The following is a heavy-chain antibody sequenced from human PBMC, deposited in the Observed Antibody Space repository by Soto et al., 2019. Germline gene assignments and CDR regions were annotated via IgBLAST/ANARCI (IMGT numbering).Heavy chain of an antibody. CDR3: ARLYDSYGYFHYGMDV. V-gene: IGHV5-51*01. Sequence: LGESLKISCKGSGYSFTSYWIGWVRQMPGKGLEWMGIIYPGDSDTRYSPSFQGQVTISADKSISTAYLQWSSLKAPDTAMYYCARLYDSYGYFHYGMDVWGQGTTVTVSS. J-gene: IGHJ6*02. CDR1: GYSFTSYW. D-gene: IGHD5-18*01. CDR2: IYPGDSDT.